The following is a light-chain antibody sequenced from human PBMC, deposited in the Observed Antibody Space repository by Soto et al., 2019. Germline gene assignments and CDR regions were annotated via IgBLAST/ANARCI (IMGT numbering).Light chain of an antibody. CDR1: QSVGSKY. CDR3: QQYGSSLFT. CDR2: GAS. Sequence: DIVLTQSPGTLSLSPGERATLSCRASQSVGSKYLAWYQQKPGQAPRALIYGASIRATGIPERFSGGGSGTDFTLTITRLEPEDFAVYYCQQYGSSLFTFGPGTKVDIK. V-gene: IGKV3-20*01. J-gene: IGKJ3*01.